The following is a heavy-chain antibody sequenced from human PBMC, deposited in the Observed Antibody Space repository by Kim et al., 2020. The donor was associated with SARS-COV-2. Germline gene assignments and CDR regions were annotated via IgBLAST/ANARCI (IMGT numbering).Heavy chain of an antibody. CDR3: AKDRPFFNYDILTGSYHDAFDI. J-gene: IGHJ3*02. Sequence: GGSLRLSCAASGFTFSSYGMHWVRQAPGKGLEWVAVIWYDGSNKYYADSVKGRFTISRDNSKNTLYLQMNSLRAEDTAVYYCAKDRPFFNYDILTGSYHDAFDIWGQGTMVTVSS. CDR2: IWYDGSNK. D-gene: IGHD3-9*01. CDR1: GFTFSSYG. V-gene: IGHV3-33*06.